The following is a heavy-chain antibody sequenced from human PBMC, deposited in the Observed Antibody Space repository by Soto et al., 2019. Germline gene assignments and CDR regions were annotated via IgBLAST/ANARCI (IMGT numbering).Heavy chain of an antibody. D-gene: IGHD3-9*01. CDR3: ARDDYDILTGYGRDY. CDR2: IYSGGST. V-gene: IGHV3-66*01. CDR1: GFTVSSNY. Sequence: VQLVESGGGLVQPGGSLRLSCAASGFTVSSNYMSWVRQAPGKGLEWVSVIYSGGSTYYADSVKGRFTISRDNSKNTLYLQMNSLRAEDTAVYYCARDDYDILTGYGRDYWGQGTLVTVSS. J-gene: IGHJ4*02.